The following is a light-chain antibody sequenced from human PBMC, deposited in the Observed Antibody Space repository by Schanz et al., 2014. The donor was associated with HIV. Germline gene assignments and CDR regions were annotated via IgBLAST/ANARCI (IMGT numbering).Light chain of an antibody. CDR3: CSYAGSSTVYV. CDR1: SSNIGSNY. Sequence: QSVLTQPPSASGTPGQRVTISCSGSSSNIGSNYVYWYQQLPGTAPKLLIYKNNQRPSGVPDRFSGSKSGNTASLTISGLQAEDEADYYCCSYAGSSTVYVFGTGTKLTVL. CDR2: KNN. J-gene: IGLJ1*01. V-gene: IGLV1-47*01.